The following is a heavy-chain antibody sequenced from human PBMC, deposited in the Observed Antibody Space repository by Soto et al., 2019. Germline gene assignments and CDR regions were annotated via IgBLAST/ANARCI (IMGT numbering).Heavy chain of an antibody. Sequence: QVKLVQSGAEVKKPGSSVKVSCKASGGTFNSYVISWVRQAPGQGLQCMGGIIPMSGKANYARNFQGRVTMTADESRSTVYMELSRLRSEDTAVYYCARGWNDFPHWGHGTLVTVSS. CDR3: ARGWNDFPH. D-gene: IGHD1-1*01. CDR1: GGTFNSYV. CDR2: IIPMSGKA. V-gene: IGHV1-69*01. J-gene: IGHJ4*01.